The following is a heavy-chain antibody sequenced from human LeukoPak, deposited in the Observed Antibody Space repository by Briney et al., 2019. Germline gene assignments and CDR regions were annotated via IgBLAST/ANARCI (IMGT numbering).Heavy chain of an antibody. J-gene: IGHJ6*03. Sequence: ASVKVSCKASGGTFSNYAISWVRQAPGQGLEWMGGIIPMFGVANYAQKFQGRVTITADKSTSIAYMELNSLRAEDTAVYYCARVLLWFGHYYYYYMDVWGKGTTVTISS. CDR1: GGTFSNYA. CDR2: IIPMFGVA. D-gene: IGHD3-10*01. CDR3: ARVLLWFGHYYYYYMDV. V-gene: IGHV1-69*10.